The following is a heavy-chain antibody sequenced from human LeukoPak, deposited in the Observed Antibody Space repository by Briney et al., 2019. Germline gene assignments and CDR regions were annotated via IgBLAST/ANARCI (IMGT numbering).Heavy chain of an antibody. CDR1: GFTVSSNY. J-gene: IGHJ4*02. CDR2: IYSGERI. Sequence: GGSLRLSCVASGFTVSSNYMNWVRQAPGKGLAWVSIIYSGERIYYADSVKGRFTISRDTSKNTLYLHMNSLRAEDTGMYYCARDNSGSIDYWGQGTLVTVSS. CDR3: ARDNSGSIDY. V-gene: IGHV3-53*01. D-gene: IGHD1-1*01.